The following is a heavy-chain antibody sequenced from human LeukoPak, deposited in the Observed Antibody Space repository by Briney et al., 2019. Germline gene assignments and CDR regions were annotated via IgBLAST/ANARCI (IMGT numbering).Heavy chain of an antibody. Sequence: GSVKVSCKVSGYTLTELSMHWVRQAPGKGVEWMGGFDPEDGETIYAQKFQGRVTMTEDTSTDTAYMELSSLRTEDTAVYYCATVLAEAPGYYFDYWGQGTLVTVSS. CDR3: ATVLAEAPGYYFDY. V-gene: IGHV1-24*01. D-gene: IGHD6-13*01. CDR1: GYTLTELS. CDR2: FDPEDGET. J-gene: IGHJ4*02.